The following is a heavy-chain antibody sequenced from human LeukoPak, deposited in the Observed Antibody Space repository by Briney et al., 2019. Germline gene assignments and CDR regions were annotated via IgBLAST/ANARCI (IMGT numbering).Heavy chain of an antibody. CDR1: GGSISISNYY. J-gene: IGHJ4*02. CDR2: IYYSGTT. V-gene: IGHV4-39*01. Sequence: SETLSLTCTVSGGSISISNYYWGWIRQPPGKGLKWIGSIYYSGTTYYNPSLKSRVTISVDTSKNQFSLKLSSVTAADTAVYYCARTYYDILTGYYKGLFDYWGQGTLVTVSS. CDR3: ARTYYDILTGYYKGLFDY. D-gene: IGHD3-9*01.